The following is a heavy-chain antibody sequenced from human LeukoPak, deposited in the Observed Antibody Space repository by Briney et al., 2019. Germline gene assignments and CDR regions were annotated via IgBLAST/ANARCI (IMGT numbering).Heavy chain of an antibody. V-gene: IGHV4-38-2*02. J-gene: IGHJ4*02. CDR2: IYHSGST. CDR3: ARGYWFYFDY. CDR1: GYSISSGYY. Sequence: PSETLSLTCTVSGYSISSGYYWGWIRPPPGKGLEWIGSIYHSGSTYYNPSLKSRVTISVDTSKNQFSLKLSSVTAADTAVYYCARGYWFYFDYWGQGTLVTVSS. D-gene: IGHD2-8*02.